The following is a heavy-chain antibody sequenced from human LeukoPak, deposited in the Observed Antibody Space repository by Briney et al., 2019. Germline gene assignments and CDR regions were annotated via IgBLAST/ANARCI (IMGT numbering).Heavy chain of an antibody. Sequence: ASVKVSCKASGYTFTSYGFSWVRQAPGQGLEWMGWISAYNGNTMYALKLQGRVTMTTDTSTSTAYMELRSLRSDDTALYYCARDFRDCSSTSCHPWFDPWGQGTLVTVSS. CDR1: GYTFTSYG. CDR3: ARDFRDCSSTSCHPWFDP. D-gene: IGHD2-2*01. V-gene: IGHV1-18*01. J-gene: IGHJ5*02. CDR2: ISAYNGNT.